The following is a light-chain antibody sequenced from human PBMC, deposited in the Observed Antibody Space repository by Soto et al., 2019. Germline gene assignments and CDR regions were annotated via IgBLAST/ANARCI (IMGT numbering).Light chain of an antibody. Sequence: QSVLTQPASVSGSPGQSITISCTGTSSDIGGYNLVSWYQQHPGEAPKLIIYQVTNRPSGVSNRFSGSKSGNTASLTVSGLQAEDEADYYCSSYAGSNNFVFGTGTKVTVL. CDR2: QVT. CDR3: SSYAGSNNFV. J-gene: IGLJ1*01. V-gene: IGLV2-14*01. CDR1: SSDIGGYNL.